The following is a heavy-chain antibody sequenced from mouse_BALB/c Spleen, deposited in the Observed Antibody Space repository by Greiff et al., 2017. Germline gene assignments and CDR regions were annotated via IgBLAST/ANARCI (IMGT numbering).Heavy chain of an antibody. V-gene: IGHV2-2*02. D-gene: IGHD4-1*02. Sequence: QVQLKESGPGLVQPSQSLSITCTVSGFSLTSYGVHWVRQSPGKGLEWLGVIWSGGSTDYNAAFISRLSISKDNSKSQVFFKMNSLQANDTAIYYCASQLAWFAYWGQGTLVTVSA. J-gene: IGHJ3*01. CDR1: GFSLTSYG. CDR3: ASQLAWFAY. CDR2: IWSGGST.